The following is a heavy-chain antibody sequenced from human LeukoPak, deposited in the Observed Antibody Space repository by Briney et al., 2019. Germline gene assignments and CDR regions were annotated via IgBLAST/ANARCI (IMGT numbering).Heavy chain of an antibody. CDR3: ARPGVSSVVGYYFDN. Sequence: DESNKYYANSVRGRFTISRDNSKNTLYLQMNSLKTEDTAVYYCARPGVSSVVGYYFDNWGQGTLVTVSA. D-gene: IGHD5/OR15-5a*01. J-gene: IGHJ4*02. V-gene: IGHV3-30*01. CDR2: DESNK.